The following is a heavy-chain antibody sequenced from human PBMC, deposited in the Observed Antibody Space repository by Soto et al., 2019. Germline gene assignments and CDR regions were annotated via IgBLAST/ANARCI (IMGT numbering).Heavy chain of an antibody. J-gene: IGHJ5*02. CDR2: IYYSAST. Sequence: SETLSLTCTVSGGPISYNYWSWIRQPPGKGLEWIGDIYYSASTNYNLSLKSRVIMSADTSKNQFLLKMTSVTAADTAIYYCARLHDFSCGTNWFDPWGHGTLVTVSS. D-gene: IGHD3-3*01. V-gene: IGHV4-59*01. CDR1: GGPISYNY. CDR3: ARLHDFSCGTNWFDP.